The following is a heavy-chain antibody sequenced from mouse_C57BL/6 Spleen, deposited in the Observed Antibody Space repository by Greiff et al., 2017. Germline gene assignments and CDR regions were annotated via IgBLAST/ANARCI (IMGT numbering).Heavy chain of an antibody. D-gene: IGHD1-1*01. CDR3: ARIPITTVDAY. Sequence: EVQLQQSGPELVKPGASVKISCKASGYTFTDYYMNWVKQSHGKSLEWIGDINPNNGGTSYNQKFKGKATLTVDKSSSTAYMELRSLTSEDSAVYYCARIPITTVDAYWGQGTLVTVSA. V-gene: IGHV1-26*01. J-gene: IGHJ3*01. CDR1: GYTFTDYY. CDR2: INPNNGGT.